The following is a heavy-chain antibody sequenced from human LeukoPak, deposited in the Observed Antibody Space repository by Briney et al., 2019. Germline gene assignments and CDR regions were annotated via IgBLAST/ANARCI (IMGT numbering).Heavy chain of an antibody. CDR3: ARGPIVVVPAAMFDYYYYYYMDV. D-gene: IGHD2-2*01. V-gene: IGHV1-2*02. CDR2: INPNSGGT. Sequence: GASVKVSCKASGYTFTGYYMHWVRQAPGQGLEWVGWINPNSGGTNYAQKFQGRVTMTRDTSISTAYMELSRLRSDDTAVYYCARGPIVVVPAAMFDYYYYYYMDVWGKGTTVTVSS. J-gene: IGHJ6*03. CDR1: GYTFTGYY.